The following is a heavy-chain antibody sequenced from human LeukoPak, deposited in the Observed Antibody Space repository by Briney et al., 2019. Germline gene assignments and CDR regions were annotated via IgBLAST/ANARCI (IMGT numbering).Heavy chain of an antibody. D-gene: IGHD3-10*01. V-gene: IGHV4-61*02. Sequence: SETLSLTCTVSGGSISGGSDYWSWIRQPAGKGLEWIGRIYTSGSTNYNPSLKSRVTISVDTSKNQFSLKLSSVTAADTAVYYCAKGRYGSGSFSTPFEYWGQGTLVTVSS. CDR1: GGSISGGSDY. J-gene: IGHJ4*02. CDR2: IYTSGST. CDR3: AKGRYGSGSFSTPFEY.